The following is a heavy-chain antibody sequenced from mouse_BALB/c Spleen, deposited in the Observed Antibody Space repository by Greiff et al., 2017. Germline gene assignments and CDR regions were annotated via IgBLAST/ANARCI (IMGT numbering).Heavy chain of an antibody. CDR2: ISDGGSYT. Sequence: EVKLMESGGGLVKPGGSLKLSCAASGFTFSDYYMYWVRQTPEKRLEWVATISDGGSYTYYPDSVKGRFTSSRDNAKNNLYLQMSSLKSEDTAMYYCARDYYGRADAMDYWGQGTSVTVSS. D-gene: IGHD1-1*01. CDR1: GFTFSDYY. J-gene: IGHJ4*01. V-gene: IGHV5-4*02. CDR3: ARDYYGRADAMDY.